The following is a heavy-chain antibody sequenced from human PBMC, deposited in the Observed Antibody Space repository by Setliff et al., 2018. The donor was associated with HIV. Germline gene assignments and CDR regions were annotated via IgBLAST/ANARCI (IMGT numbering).Heavy chain of an antibody. J-gene: IGHJ6*03. D-gene: IGHD1-26*01. V-gene: IGHV1-69*13. CDR2: MNPIFGTA. CDR3: ARASREREGKGYYYYMDV. CDR1: GYTFTSYD. Sequence: SVKVSCKASGYTFTSYDINWVRQATGQGLEWMGWMNPIFGTANYAQKFQGRVTITADESTSTAYMELSSLRSEDTAVYYCARASREREGKGYYYYMDVWGKGTTVTVSS.